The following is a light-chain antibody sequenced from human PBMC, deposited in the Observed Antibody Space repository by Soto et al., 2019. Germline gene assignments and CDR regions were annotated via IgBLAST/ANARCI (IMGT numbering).Light chain of an antibody. V-gene: IGKV1-39*01. Sequence: DIQMTQSPSSLSASVGDRVTITCRASQSISSYLNWFQQKPGKAPNLLIYAASSLETGVPSRFSGGGSGTDFTLTISSLHPEDFATYYCQQNHGTPYTFGQGTKVDMK. CDR2: AAS. CDR3: QQNHGTPYT. CDR1: QSISSY. J-gene: IGKJ2*01.